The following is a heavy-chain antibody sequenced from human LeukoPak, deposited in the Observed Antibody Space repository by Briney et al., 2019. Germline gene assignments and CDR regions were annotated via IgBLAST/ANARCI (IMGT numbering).Heavy chain of an antibody. CDR3: ASSKATTVAEYFQH. J-gene: IGHJ1*01. CDR2: ISGSGGST. D-gene: IGHD1-26*01. CDR1: GYSISSGYY. V-gene: IGHV3-23*01. Sequence: ETLSLTCTVSGYSISSGYYWGWIRQPPGKGLEWVSAISGSGGSTYYADSVKGRFTISRDNSKNTLYLQMNSLRAEDTAVYYCASSKATTVAEYFQHWGQGTLVTVSS.